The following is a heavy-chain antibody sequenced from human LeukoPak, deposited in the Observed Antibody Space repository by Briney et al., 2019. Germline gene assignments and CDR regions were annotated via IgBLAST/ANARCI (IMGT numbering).Heavy chain of an antibody. D-gene: IGHD6-6*01. CDR3: ARPPHSTSDAFDI. CDR2: IYPGDSDT. V-gene: IGHV5-51*01. Sequence: GESLKISCKGPGYSFTNYWIGWVRQMPGKGLEWMGIIYPGDSDTRYSPSFQGQVTISADKSISTAYLQWSSLKASDTATYYCARPPHSTSDAFDIWGQGTMVTVSS. J-gene: IGHJ3*02. CDR1: GYSFTNYW.